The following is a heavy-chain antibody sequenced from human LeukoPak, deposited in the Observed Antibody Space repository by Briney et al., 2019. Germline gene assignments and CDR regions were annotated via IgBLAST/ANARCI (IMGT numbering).Heavy chain of an antibody. D-gene: IGHD3-22*01. CDR1: GDSVSSNSAA. V-gene: IGHV6-1*01. J-gene: IGHJ3*02. Sequence: QTLSLTCAISGDSVSSNSAAWNWIRQSPSRGLEWLGRTYYRSKWYNDYAVSVKSRITINPDTSKNQFSLQLNSVTPEDTAVYYCARDGITMIVVGRSDAFDIWGQGTMVTVSS. CDR2: TYYRSKWYN. CDR3: ARDGITMIVVGRSDAFDI.